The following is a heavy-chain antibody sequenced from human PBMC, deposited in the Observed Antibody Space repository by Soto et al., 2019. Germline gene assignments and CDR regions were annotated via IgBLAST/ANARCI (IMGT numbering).Heavy chain of an antibody. J-gene: IGHJ4*02. D-gene: IGHD2-15*01. V-gene: IGHV1-18*01. CDR1: GYNLTNYA. CDR3: SRGCPGVSCSCIY. Sequence: QVQLVKSAAEVKKPGASVKVSCKASGYNLTNYAISWVRQAPGQGPEWMCWINTYNGNSNYGKKFQGRVTMTTDTSTTTAYMELRSLTSDDSSLYYCSRGCPGVSCSCIYWGQGTLVTVSS. CDR2: INTYNGNS.